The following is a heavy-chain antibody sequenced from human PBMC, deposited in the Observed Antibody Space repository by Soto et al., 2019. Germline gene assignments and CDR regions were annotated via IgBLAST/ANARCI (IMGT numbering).Heavy chain of an antibody. CDR3: ARGPTVVTRLLDY. CDR1: GGSFSGYY. D-gene: IGHD4-17*01. CDR2: INHSGRT. J-gene: IGHJ4*02. Sequence: SETLSLTCAVYGGSFSGYYWSWIPQPPGKGLEWIGEINHSGRTNYNPSLKSRVTISVDTSKNQFSLKLSSVTAADTAVYYCARGPTVVTRLLDYWGQGTLVTVSS. V-gene: IGHV4-34*01.